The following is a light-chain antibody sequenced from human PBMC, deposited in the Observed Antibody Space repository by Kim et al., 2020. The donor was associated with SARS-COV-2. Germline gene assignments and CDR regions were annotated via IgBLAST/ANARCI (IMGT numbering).Light chain of an antibody. J-gene: IGLJ2*01. CDR1: KLGDKD. CDR2: ENN. Sequence: VSPGQTASFICSGDKLGDKDACWYQQKPGQSPVLVIYENNKRPSGIPERFSGSNSGNSATLTISGTQAMDEADYYCQAWDSTTVIFGGGTQLTVL. V-gene: IGLV3-1*01. CDR3: QAWDSTTVI.